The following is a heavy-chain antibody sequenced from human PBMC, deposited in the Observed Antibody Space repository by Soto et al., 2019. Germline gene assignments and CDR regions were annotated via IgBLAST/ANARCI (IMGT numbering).Heavy chain of an antibody. Sequence: SETLSLTCTVSGGSISSGGYYWSWIRQHPGKGLEWIGYIYYSGSTYYNPSLKSRVTISVDTSKNQFSLKLSSVTAADTAVYYCASRVSNYYGSGSYIGSLYYYGMDVWGQGTTVTVSS. CDR3: ASRVSNYYGSGSYIGSLYYYGMDV. J-gene: IGHJ6*02. CDR2: IYYSGST. CDR1: GGSISSGGYY. V-gene: IGHV4-31*03. D-gene: IGHD3-10*01.